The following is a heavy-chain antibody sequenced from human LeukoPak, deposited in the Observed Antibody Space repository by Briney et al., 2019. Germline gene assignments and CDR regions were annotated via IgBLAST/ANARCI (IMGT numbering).Heavy chain of an antibody. CDR2: IKQDGSEK. CDR1: GFTFSSYW. J-gene: IGHJ6*04. V-gene: IGHV3-7*01. D-gene: IGHD3-10*02. Sequence: PGGSLRLSCAASGFTFSSYWMSWVRQAPGKGLEWVANIKQDGSEKYYVHSVKGRFTISRDNAKNSLYLQMNSLRAEDTAVYYCAELGITMIGGVWGRGTTVTISS. CDR3: AELGITMIGGV.